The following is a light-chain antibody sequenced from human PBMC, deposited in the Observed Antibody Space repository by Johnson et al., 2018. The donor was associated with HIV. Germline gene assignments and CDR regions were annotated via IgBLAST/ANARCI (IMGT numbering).Light chain of an antibody. Sequence: SILTQPPSVSAAPGQKVTISCSGSSSNIGNNYVSWYQQLPGTAPKLLIYENNKRPSGILDRFSGSKSGTSPTLGLTGLQTGDEADYYCGTWDSSLSAYVFGTGTKVTVL. V-gene: IGLV1-51*02. CDR1: SSNIGNNY. J-gene: IGLJ1*01. CDR2: ENN. CDR3: GTWDSSLSAYV.